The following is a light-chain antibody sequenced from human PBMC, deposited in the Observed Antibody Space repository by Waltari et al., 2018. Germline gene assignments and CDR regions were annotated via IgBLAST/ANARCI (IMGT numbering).Light chain of an antibody. CDR1: RSDVGGYDF. CDR2: DVT. Sequence: HSALTQPASVSGPPGQSITISCTGTRSDVGGYDFVSWYRQHPGKAPNLIIFDVTERPSGISARFSGSKSGNTASLSISGLQSDDEADYYCASYTSSSNYVFGSGTTVTV. V-gene: IGLV2-14*03. CDR3: ASYTSSSNYV. J-gene: IGLJ1*01.